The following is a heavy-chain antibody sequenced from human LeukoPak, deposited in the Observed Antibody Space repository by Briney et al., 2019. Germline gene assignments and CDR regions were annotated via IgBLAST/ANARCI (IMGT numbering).Heavy chain of an antibody. CDR2: ISWNSGGI. D-gene: IGHD6-19*01. V-gene: IGHV3-9*01. CDR3: AKGKKMTVAGLFDY. J-gene: IGHJ4*02. Sequence: GGSLRLSCAASGFTFYDYAMHWVRHAPGKGLEWVSGISWNSGGIVYADSVKGRFTISRDNAKNSLYLQMNSLRADDTALYYCAKGKKMTVAGLFDYWGQGTLVTVSS. CDR1: GFTFYDYA.